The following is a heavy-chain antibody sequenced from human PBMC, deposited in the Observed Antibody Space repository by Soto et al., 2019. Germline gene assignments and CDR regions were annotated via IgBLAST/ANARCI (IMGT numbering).Heavy chain of an antibody. CDR1: GLTFSNYA. D-gene: IGHD5-18*01. CDR3: TKDWGYSYGHY. CDR2: ISGNGGNT. V-gene: IGHV3-23*01. J-gene: IGHJ4*02. Sequence: EVQLLESGGGLVQPGGSLRLSCAASGLTFSNYAMSWVRQAPGKGLEWVSAISGNGGNTYYADSVKGRFTISRDNSMNTLYLQMNSLRAEDTAVYYCTKDWGYSYGHYWGQGTLVTVSS.